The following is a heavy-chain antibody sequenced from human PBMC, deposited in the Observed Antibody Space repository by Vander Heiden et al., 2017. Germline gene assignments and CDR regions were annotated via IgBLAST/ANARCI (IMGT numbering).Heavy chain of an antibody. CDR2: ITAYSSII. V-gene: IGHV3-48*01. Sequence: EVQLVESGGGLVQPGGSLRLSCAASAFTFSSYSMNWVRQSQGKGLEWISYITAYSSIIYYADSVKGRFTIPRDNARNSLYLQMNSLRAEDTAVYYCARDGYCSGGSCYSGWYFDLWGRGTLVTVSS. CDR1: AFTFSSYS. J-gene: IGHJ2*01. CDR3: ARDGYCSGGSCYSGWYFDL. D-gene: IGHD2-15*01.